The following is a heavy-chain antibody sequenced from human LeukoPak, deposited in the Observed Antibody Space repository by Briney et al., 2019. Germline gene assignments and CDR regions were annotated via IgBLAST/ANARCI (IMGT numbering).Heavy chain of an antibody. CDR1: GFTFSITY. J-gene: IGHJ5*02. CDR2: IYSGGNT. Sequence: GGTLRLSCAASGFTFSITYMAWVRQAPGKALEWVGVIYSGGNTYDADSVKGRFTIARDNSKKTLSLQMNNLRVDDTAVYYWVGVQFQWFDPWGEGTQVTLAS. D-gene: IGHD2-21*01. V-gene: IGHV3-66*01. CDR3: VGVQFQWFDP.